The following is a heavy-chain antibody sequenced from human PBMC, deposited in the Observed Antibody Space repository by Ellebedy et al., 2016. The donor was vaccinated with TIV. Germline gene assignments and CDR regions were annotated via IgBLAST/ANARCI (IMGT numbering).Heavy chain of an antibody. CDR2: IRQDGSEK. D-gene: IGHD4-17*01. CDR1: RFSFSSYW. V-gene: IGHV3-7*01. CDR3: ATDGSYGDYRSPTHAFVM. Sequence: GGSLRLSCAASRFSFSSYWMSWVRQVPGKGLEWVANIRQDGSEKYYVDSVKGRFTISRDNAKNSLFLQMSSLRVEDTAVYYCATDGSYGDYRSPTHAFVMWGQGTMVAVSS. J-gene: IGHJ3*02.